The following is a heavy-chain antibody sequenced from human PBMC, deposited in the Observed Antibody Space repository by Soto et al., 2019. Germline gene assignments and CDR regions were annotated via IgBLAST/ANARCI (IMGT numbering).Heavy chain of an antibody. CDR1: GGTFRNSA. CDR2: IMPIFRTP. CDR3: ARDNDRPQLGGNYYYILDV. D-gene: IGHD1-1*01. J-gene: IGHJ6*02. V-gene: IGHV1-69*05. Sequence: QVQLEQSGAEVKRPGSSVKVSCKASGGTFRNSAFSWVRQAPGQGLEWMGGIMPIFRTPDYAQKFQGRVTVTTDXXTSTTYMELSGLRSDDTAVYYCARDNDRPQLGGNYYYILDVWGHGTAVTVSS.